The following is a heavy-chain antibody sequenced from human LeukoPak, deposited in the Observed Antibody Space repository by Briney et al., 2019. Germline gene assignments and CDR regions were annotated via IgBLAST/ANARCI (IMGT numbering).Heavy chain of an antibody. J-gene: IGHJ4*02. Sequence: ETLSLTCTVSGGSISGWYWSWIRQAPGKGLEWVSAISGSGGTAYYADSVKGRFTISRDNSKNTLYLQMNSLRAEDTAVYYCAKKGYYDGSGYYMYYFDHWGQGTLVTVSS. CDR1: GGSISGWY. CDR2: ISGSGGTA. V-gene: IGHV3-23*01. CDR3: AKKGYYDGSGYYMYYFDH. D-gene: IGHD3-22*01.